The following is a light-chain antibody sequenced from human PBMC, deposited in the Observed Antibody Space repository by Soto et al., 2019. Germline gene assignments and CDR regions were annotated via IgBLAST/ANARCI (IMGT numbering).Light chain of an antibody. CDR1: SGSIASNY. CDR2: EDN. J-gene: IGLJ3*02. Sequence: NFMLTQPHSVSESPGKTVIISCTRSSGSIASNYVQWYQQRPGSSPTTVIYEDNQRPSGVPDRFSGSIDSSSNSASLAFSGLETEDGADYFCQSYDATNQVVGGGTKLTVL. V-gene: IGLV6-57*01. CDR3: QSYDATNQV.